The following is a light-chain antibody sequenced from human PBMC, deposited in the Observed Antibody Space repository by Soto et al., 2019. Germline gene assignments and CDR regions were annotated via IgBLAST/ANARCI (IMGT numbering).Light chain of an antibody. Sequence: QSALTQPRSVSGSPGQSVTISCTGTSSDVGGYNYVSWYQQHPGKAPKFMIYDVSKRPSGVPDRFSGSKSGNTASLTISGLQAEDEADYYCCSYAGSYTVDVFGTGTKLTVL. V-gene: IGLV2-11*01. CDR2: DVS. J-gene: IGLJ1*01. CDR1: SSDVGGYNY. CDR3: CSYAGSYTVDV.